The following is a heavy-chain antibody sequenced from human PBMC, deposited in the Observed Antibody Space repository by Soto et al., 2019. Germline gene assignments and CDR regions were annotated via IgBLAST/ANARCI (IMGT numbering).Heavy chain of an antibody. V-gene: IGHV1-3*01. CDR2: INAGNGNT. Sequence: GASVKVSCKASGYTFTSYAMHWVRQAPGQRLEWMGWINAGNGNTKYSQKFQGRVTITRNTSVSTAYMELSSLRSEDTAVYYCAREQYYYDSSGYYLGVWCQGTTVTVSS. D-gene: IGHD3-22*01. J-gene: IGHJ6*02. CDR3: AREQYYYDSSGYYLGV. CDR1: GYTFTSYA.